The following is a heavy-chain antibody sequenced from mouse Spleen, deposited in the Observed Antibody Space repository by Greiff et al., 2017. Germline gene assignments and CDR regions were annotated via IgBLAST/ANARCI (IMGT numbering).Heavy chain of an antibody. J-gene: IGHJ4*01. CDR1: GFTFSDYY. V-gene: IGHV5-12*02. CDR2: ISNGGGST. CDR3: ARQYYGNYGAMDY. Sequence: EVQRVESGGGLVQPGGSLKLSCATSGFTFSDYYMYWVRQTPEKRLEWVAYISNGGGSTYYPDTVKGRFTISRDNAKNTLYLQMSRLKSEDTAMYYCARQYYGNYGAMDYWGQGTSVTVSS. D-gene: IGHD2-1*01.